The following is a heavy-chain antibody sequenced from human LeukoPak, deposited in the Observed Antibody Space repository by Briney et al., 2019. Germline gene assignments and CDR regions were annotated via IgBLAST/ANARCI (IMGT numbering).Heavy chain of an antibody. Sequence: GESLKISCRGSGYTFTDYWIGWVRQMPGKGLEWMGIIYPGDSDTRYSPSFQGQVTILADKSISTAYVQWSSLKASDSAVYYCARLGGRFSQSRFYFDFWGRGTLVTVSS. CDR3: ARLGGRFSQSRFYFDF. D-gene: IGHD3-16*01. V-gene: IGHV5-51*01. J-gene: IGHJ4*02. CDR2: IYPGDSDT. CDR1: GYTFTDYW.